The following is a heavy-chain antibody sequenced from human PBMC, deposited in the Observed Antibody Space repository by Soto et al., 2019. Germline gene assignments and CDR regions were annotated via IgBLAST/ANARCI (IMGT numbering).Heavy chain of an antibody. V-gene: IGHV3-30*18. D-gene: IGHD3-10*01. CDR2: ISYDGSNK. CDR1: GFTFSSYG. Sequence: PGGSLRLSCAASGFTFSSYGMHWVRQAPGKGLEWVAVISYDGSNKYYADSVKGRFTISRDNSKNTLYLQMNSLRAEDTAVYYCAKDRGRALRGMDVRGQGTTVTVSS. J-gene: IGHJ6*02. CDR3: AKDRGRALRGMDV.